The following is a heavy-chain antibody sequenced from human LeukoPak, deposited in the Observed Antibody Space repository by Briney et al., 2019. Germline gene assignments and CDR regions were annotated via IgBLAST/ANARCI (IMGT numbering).Heavy chain of an antibody. CDR3: ARGGRFWNNWFDP. J-gene: IGHJ5*02. D-gene: IGHD3-3*01. CDR1: GGSISSYY. Sequence: SETLTLTCTVSGGSISSYYWSWIRQPPGKRLEWIGYIYYSGSTNYNPSLKSRVTISVDTSKNQFSLKLSSVTAADTAVYYCARGGRFWNNWFDPWGQGTLVTVSS. V-gene: IGHV4-59*01. CDR2: IYYSGST.